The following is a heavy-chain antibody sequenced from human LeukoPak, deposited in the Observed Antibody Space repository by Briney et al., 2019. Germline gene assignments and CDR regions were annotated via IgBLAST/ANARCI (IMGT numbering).Heavy chain of an antibody. D-gene: IGHD5-12*01. CDR3: ATLAGYSGYGPKDY. J-gene: IGHJ4*02. Sequence: GGSLRLSCAASGFTFSSYAMSWVRQAPGKGLEWVSIISGSGGSTYYADSVKGRFTISRDNSKNTLYVQMNSLRAEDTALYYCATLAGYSGYGPKDYWGQGTLVTVSS. V-gene: IGHV3-23*01. CDR1: GFTFSSYA. CDR2: ISGSGGST.